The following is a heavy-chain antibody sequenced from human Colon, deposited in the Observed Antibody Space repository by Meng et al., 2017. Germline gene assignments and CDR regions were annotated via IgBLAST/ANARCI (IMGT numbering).Heavy chain of an antibody. CDR2: ILYSGSP. D-gene: IGHD3-22*01. Sequence: QVQLQESGPGLVKPSQTLSLTCTVSDCSISTSGYYWNWIRQHPGKGPEWIGYILYSGSPYYHPSLKSRVTMSVDMSKDQFSLKLRSVTAADTAFYYCASRDYYDSRGYYVGSGGTRTEYWGRGTLVTVSS. V-gene: IGHV4-31*03. J-gene: IGHJ4*02. CDR3: ASRDYYDSRGYYVGSGGTRTEY. CDR1: DCSISTSGYY.